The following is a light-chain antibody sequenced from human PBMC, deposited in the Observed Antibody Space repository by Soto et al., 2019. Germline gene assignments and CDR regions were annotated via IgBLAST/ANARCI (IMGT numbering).Light chain of an antibody. V-gene: IGKV3-15*01. CDR1: GSVSIN. CDR3: QQYNDWRT. J-gene: IGKJ1*01. Sequence: VLTQSPATLSVSPGERATLSCRASGSVSINLAWFQQKPGQAPRLLIYGASTRATGVPLRFSGSGSGTEFTLTISSLQSEDLAVYFCQQYNDWRTFGQGTKVQI. CDR2: GAS.